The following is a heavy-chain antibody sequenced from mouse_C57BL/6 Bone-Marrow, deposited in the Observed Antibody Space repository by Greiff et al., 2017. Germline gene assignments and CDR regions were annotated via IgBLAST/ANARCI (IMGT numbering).Heavy chain of an antibody. CDR3: AREGRYNY. Sequence: QVQLQQSGPELVKPGASVKLSCKASGYTFTSYAINWVKQRPGQGLEWIGWIYPRDGSTKYNEKIKGKATLTVDTSASTAYLELHSLTSEDSAVYFSAREGRYNYWGQGTTLTGSS. J-gene: IGHJ2*01. CDR1: GYTFTSYA. CDR2: IYPRDGST. V-gene: IGHV1-85*01. D-gene: IGHD2-14*01.